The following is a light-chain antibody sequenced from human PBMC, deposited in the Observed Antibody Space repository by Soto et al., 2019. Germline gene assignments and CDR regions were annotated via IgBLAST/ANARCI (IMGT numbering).Light chain of an antibody. CDR2: GNS. CDR1: FSNIGAGYD. CDR3: QSYDSSLINSV. J-gene: IGLJ3*02. V-gene: IGLV1-40*01. Sequence: QSVLTQPPSVSGAPGQWVTISCTRSFSNIGAGYDVHWYQQFPGTVPKLLIYGNSNRPSGVPDRFSGSKSGTSASLAITGLQAEDEADYYCQSYDSSLINSVFGGGTKLTVL.